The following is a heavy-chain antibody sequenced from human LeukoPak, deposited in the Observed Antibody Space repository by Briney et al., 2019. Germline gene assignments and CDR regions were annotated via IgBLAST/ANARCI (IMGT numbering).Heavy chain of an antibody. CDR3: AKEVAGRYYDSSGYFDY. V-gene: IGHV3-23*01. Sequence: GGSLRLSCPPSAFTFTSYATRWVRQAPGEWLECVSSISGGGGSTNYADSVKGRFTISRDNSKNTLYLQMNSLRAEDTAVYYCAKEVAGRYYDSSGYFDYWGQGTLVTVSS. J-gene: IGHJ4*02. CDR2: ISGGGGST. D-gene: IGHD3-22*01. CDR1: AFTFTSYA.